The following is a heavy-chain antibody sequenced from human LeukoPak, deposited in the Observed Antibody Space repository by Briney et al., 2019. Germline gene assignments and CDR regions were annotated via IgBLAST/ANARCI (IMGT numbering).Heavy chain of an antibody. J-gene: IGHJ3*02. D-gene: IGHD3-3*01. V-gene: IGHV4-59*12. CDR2: SGST. Sequence: SETLSLTCTVSGGSISGYYWSWIRQPPGKGLEWIGYSGSTNYNPSLKSRVSISIDTSKNQFSLKLNSVTAADTAVYYCARDFGLDTEDAFDIWGQGTMVTVSS. CDR3: ARDFGLDTEDAFDI. CDR1: GGSISGYY.